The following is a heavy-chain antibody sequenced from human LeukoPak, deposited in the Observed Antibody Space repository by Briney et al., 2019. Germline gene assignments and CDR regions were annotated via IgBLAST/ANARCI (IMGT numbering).Heavy chain of an antibody. D-gene: IGHD6-13*01. J-gene: IGHJ4*02. Sequence: PGGSLRLSCAASGFTFSSSAMSWVRQVPGKGLEWVSGISASGGSTYYADSVRGRFTISRDNSKNTLFLQMNSLRVEDTAVYYCARDPPGIAASGTYYWGQGTLVTVSS. CDR3: ARDPPGIAASGTYY. CDR1: GFTFSSSA. CDR2: ISASGGST. V-gene: IGHV3-23*01.